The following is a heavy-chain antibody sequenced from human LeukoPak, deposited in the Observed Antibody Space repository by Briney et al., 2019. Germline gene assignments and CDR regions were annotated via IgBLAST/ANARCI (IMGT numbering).Heavy chain of an antibody. Sequence: SETLSLTCAVYGGSFSGYYWSWIRQPPGKGLEWIGEINHSGSTNYNPSLKSRVTISVDTSKNQFSLKLSSVTAADTAVYYCARESWIAARHDWGQGTLVTVSS. J-gene: IGHJ4*02. V-gene: IGHV4-34*01. CDR2: INHSGST. D-gene: IGHD6-6*01. CDR3: ARESWIAARHD. CDR1: GGSFSGYY.